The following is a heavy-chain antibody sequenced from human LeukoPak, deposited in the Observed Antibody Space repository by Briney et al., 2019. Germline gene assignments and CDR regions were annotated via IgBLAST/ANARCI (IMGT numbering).Heavy chain of an antibody. J-gene: IGHJ4*02. V-gene: IGHV1-18*01. D-gene: IGHD6-13*01. Sequence: ASVKVSCKASGYTFTRSGISWVRPAPGHGREWMGWISAYNGNTKYTQKRPGRVTMFTDTPTSTAYMELRSLRSHDTAVYYCARSGYSSSWDHWGRGTRVTVSS. CDR3: ARSGYSSSWDH. CDR2: ISAYNGNT. CDR1: GYTFTRSG.